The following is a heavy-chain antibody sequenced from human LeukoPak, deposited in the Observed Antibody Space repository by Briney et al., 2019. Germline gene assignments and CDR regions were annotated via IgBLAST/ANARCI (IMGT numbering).Heavy chain of an antibody. Sequence: GGSLRLSCAASGFTFTDHYMDWVRQAPGKGLEWVGRIRNRANSYTTEYAASVKGRFTISRDDSQNSVYLHMNSLKSEDTAEYYCARGNIAVAGFDYWGQGTLVTVSS. J-gene: IGHJ4*02. CDR3: ARGNIAVAGFDY. CDR2: IRNRANSYTT. CDR1: GFTFTDHY. V-gene: IGHV3-72*01. D-gene: IGHD6-19*01.